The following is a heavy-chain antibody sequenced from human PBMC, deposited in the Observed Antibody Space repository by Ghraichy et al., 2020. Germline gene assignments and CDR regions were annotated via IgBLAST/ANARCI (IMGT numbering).Heavy chain of an antibody. Sequence: GGSLRLSCAASGFTFSSYAMNWVRQAPGKGLEWVSAISGSGGSTYYADSVKGRFTISRDNSKNTLFLQVNSLRAEDTAVYYFAKAPIWFSGTYGVVAYWGQGTLVTVSS. CDR3: AKAPIWFSGTYGVVAY. J-gene: IGHJ4*02. CDR1: GFTFSSYA. D-gene: IGHD3-10*01. CDR2: ISGSGGST. V-gene: IGHV3-23*01.